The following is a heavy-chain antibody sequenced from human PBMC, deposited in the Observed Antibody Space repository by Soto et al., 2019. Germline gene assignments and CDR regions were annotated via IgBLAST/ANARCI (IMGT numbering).Heavy chain of an antibody. J-gene: IGHJ4*02. CDR2: IYYSGST. Sequence: SETLSLTCTVSGGSISSYYWSWIRQPPGKGLEWIGYIYYSGSTNYNPSLKSRVTISVDTSKNQFPLKLSSVTAADTAVYYCARRYGGNLDYWGQGTLVTVSS. V-gene: IGHV4-59*08. D-gene: IGHD1-26*01. CDR1: GGSISSYY. CDR3: ARRYGGNLDY.